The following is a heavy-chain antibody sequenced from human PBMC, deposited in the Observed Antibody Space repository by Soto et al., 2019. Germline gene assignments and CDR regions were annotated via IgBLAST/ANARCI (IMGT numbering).Heavy chain of an antibody. V-gene: IGHV3-15*01. CDR2: IKGKTEGGTT. D-gene: IGHD3-3*01. J-gene: IGHJ4*02. CDR3: TTVPSGWRAPGG. Sequence: EVQLVESGGGLVKPGGSLRLCWAASGFTVTNAWMSWVRQAPGKGLEWVGRIKGKTEGGTTDYAAPVRGRFTMSRDDSRNTLYLQMNSLKTEDTAVYYCTTVPSGWRAPGGWGQGTLVTVSS. CDR1: GFTVTNAW.